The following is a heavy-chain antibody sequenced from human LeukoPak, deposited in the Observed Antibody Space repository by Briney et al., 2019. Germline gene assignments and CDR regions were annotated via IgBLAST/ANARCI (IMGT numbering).Heavy chain of an antibody. CDR2: ISWNSDSI. V-gene: IGHV3-9*01. J-gene: IGHJ3*02. Sequence: GGSLRLSCAASGFTFGDYAMHWVRQAPGKGLEWVSGISWNSDSIGYADSVKGRFTISRDNAKNSLYLQMNNLRAEDTAFYYCAKDSCSSTSCYLYDAFDIWGQGTMVTVSS. CDR3: AKDSCSSTSCYLYDAFDI. CDR1: GFTFGDYA. D-gene: IGHD2-2*01.